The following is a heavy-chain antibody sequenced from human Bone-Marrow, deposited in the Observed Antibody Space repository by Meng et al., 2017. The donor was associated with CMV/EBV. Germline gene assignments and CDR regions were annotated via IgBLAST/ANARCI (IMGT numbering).Heavy chain of an antibody. V-gene: IGHV1-18*01. CDR3: ARDGDNYDILTGYMDY. CDR2: ISAYNGNT. J-gene: IGHJ4*02. CDR1: GYTFTSYG. D-gene: IGHD3-9*01. Sequence: ASVKVSCKASGYTFTSYGISWVRQAPGQGLEWMGWISAYNGNTNYAQKLQGRVTMTTDTSTSTAYMELRSLRSDDTAVYYCARDGDNYDILTGYMDYWGQGTLVTVSS.